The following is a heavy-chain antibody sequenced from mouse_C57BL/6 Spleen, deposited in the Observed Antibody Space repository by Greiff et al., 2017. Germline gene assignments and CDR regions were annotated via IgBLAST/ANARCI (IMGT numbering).Heavy chain of an antibody. J-gene: IGHJ3*01. Sequence: QVQLQQSGAELVRPGASVKLSCKASGYTFTDYYINWVKQRPGQGLEWIARIYPGSGNTYYNEKFKGKATLTAEKSSSTAYMQLSSLTSEDSAVYFCARSYYSNPGFAYWGQGTLVTVSA. CDR1: GYTFTDYY. CDR3: ARSYYSNPGFAY. D-gene: IGHD2-5*01. CDR2: IYPGSGNT. V-gene: IGHV1-76*01.